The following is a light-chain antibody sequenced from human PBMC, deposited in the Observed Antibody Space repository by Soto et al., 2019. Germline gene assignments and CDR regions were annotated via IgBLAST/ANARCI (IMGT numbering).Light chain of an antibody. CDR3: QQSYSTRWT. CDR2: AAS. CDR1: QSISSY. V-gene: IGKV1-39*01. J-gene: IGKJ1*01. Sequence: DIQMTQSPSSLSASVGDRVTIAFPASQSISSYLNWYQQKPGKAPKLLIYAASSLQSGVPSRFSGSGSGTDFTLTISSLQPEDFATYYCQQSYSTRWTFGQGTKVDIK.